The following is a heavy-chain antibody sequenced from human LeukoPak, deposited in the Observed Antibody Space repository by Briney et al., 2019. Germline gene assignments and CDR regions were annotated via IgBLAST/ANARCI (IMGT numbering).Heavy chain of an antibody. CDR3: ARDLFGRYSNYRPGYMDV. D-gene: IGHD4-11*01. Sequence: PGGSLRLSCAGSGFALKSYSLSWVRQAPGKGLEWVSSISSTSAYIYYADSVKGRFTISRDNVDNVVYLQMNSLGAEDTAAYYCARDLFGRYSNYRPGYMDVWGKGTTVTVSS. V-gene: IGHV3-21*01. CDR1: GFALKSYS. CDR2: ISSTSAYI. J-gene: IGHJ6*03.